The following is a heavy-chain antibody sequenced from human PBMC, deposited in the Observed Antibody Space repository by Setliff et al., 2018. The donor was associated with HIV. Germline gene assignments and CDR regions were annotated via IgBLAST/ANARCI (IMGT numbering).Heavy chain of an antibody. Sequence: ASVKVSCKTSGFAFTNYGFTWVRQAPGQGLEWMGWISAYSGETFSTLKFRDRVTLTTDTSTNTAHMELRSLTYGDTAVYYCARVGLSAVPFPTVYWGQGTLVTVSS. D-gene: IGHD4-4*01. J-gene: IGHJ4*02. V-gene: IGHV1-18*01. CDR2: ISAYSGET. CDR1: GFAFTNYG. CDR3: ARVGLSAVPFPTVY.